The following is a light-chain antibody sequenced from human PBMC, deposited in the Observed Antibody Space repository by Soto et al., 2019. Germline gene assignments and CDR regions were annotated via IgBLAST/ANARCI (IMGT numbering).Light chain of an antibody. CDR2: GTS. CDR3: QKYNSAPVT. V-gene: IGKV1-27*01. Sequence: DIQMTQSPSSLSASVGDTVTITCRARQGIKYYLAWYQQKPGQPPKVLIYGTSTLQSGVPSRFSGSGSGTDLSLTISSLQTEDVSTYYCQKYNSAPVTCCPGTKVEIK. J-gene: IGKJ3*01. CDR1: QGIKYY.